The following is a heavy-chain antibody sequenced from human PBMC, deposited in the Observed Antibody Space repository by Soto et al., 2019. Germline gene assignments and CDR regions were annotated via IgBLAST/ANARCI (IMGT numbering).Heavy chain of an antibody. CDR2: INPNSGGT. J-gene: IGHJ3*02. CDR1: GYTFTSYG. Sequence: ASVKVSCKASGYTFTSYGISWVRQAPGQGLEWMGWINPNSGGTNYAQKFQGRVTMTRDTSISTAYMELSRLRSDDTAVYYCARSSGYFAFDIWGQGTMVTVSS. CDR3: ARSSGYFAFDI. V-gene: IGHV1-2*02. D-gene: IGHD3-22*01.